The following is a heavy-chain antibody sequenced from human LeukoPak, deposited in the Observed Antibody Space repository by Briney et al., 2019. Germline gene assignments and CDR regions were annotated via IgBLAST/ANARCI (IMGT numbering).Heavy chain of an antibody. D-gene: IGHD5/OR15-5a*01. CDR2: IYYSGNT. CDR3: ARTRGRVSKTDFDS. V-gene: IGHV4-39*07. J-gene: IGHJ4*02. CDR1: GASISSDDYF. Sequence: SETLSLTCAVSGASISSDDYFWGWIRQPPGKGLEWIATIYYSGNTYYNPSLSSRVTISADSSKNQFSLRLRSVTAADAAVYFCARTRGRVSKTDFDSWGQGTLVTVSS.